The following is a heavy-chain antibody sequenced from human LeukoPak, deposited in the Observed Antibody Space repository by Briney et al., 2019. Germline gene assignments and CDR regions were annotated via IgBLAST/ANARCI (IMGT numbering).Heavy chain of an antibody. D-gene: IGHD6-19*01. J-gene: IGHJ4*02. CDR3: ARDWGSGWYYFDY. CDR1: GFTVSSNY. CDR2: IYSGGST. V-gene: IGHV3-66*01. Sequence: GGSLRLSCAASGFTVSSNYMSWVRQAPGRGLEWVSIIYSGGSTYYADSVKGRFTISRDNSKNTLYLQMNSLRAEDTAVYYCARDWGSGWYYFDYWGQGTLVTVSS.